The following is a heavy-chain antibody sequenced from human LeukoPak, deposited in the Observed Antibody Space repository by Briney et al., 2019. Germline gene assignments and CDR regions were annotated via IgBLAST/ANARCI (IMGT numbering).Heavy chain of an antibody. Sequence: GSLRLSCAASGFTVSSNYMSWIRQPPGKGLEWIGEINHSGSTNYNPSLKSRVTISVDTSKNQFSLKLSSVTAADTAVYYCARPKRPGWVDYWGQGTLVTVSS. CDR1: GFTVSSNY. CDR3: ARPKRPGWVDY. V-gene: IGHV4-34*01. D-gene: IGHD6-19*01. J-gene: IGHJ4*02. CDR2: INHSGST.